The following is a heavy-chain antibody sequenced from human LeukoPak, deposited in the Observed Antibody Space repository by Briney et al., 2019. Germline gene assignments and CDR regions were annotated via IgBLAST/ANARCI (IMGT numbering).Heavy chain of an antibody. Sequence: PGRSLRLSCAASGFTFDDYAMHWVRQAQGKGLDCVSYISSSGSTIYYSDSVKGRFTISRDNDKNSLYLQMNSLRAEDTAVYYCAVATAPFDYWGQGTLVTVSS. CDR1: GFTFDDYA. CDR3: AVATAPFDY. D-gene: IGHD5-12*01. V-gene: IGHV3-48*03. J-gene: IGHJ4*02. CDR2: ISSSGSTI.